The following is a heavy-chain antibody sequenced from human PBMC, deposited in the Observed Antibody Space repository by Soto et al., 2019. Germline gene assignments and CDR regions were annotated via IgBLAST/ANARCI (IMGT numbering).Heavy chain of an antibody. J-gene: IGHJ4*02. CDR3: ARASVDSDY. Sequence: SETLSLTCAVYGGSFSGYYWSWIRQPPGKGLEWIGEINHSGSTNYNPSLKSRVTISVDTSKNQFSLKLSSVTAADTAVYYCARASVDSDYWGQGTLVTVSS. D-gene: IGHD2-15*01. CDR1: GGSFSGYY. V-gene: IGHV4-34*01. CDR2: INHSGST.